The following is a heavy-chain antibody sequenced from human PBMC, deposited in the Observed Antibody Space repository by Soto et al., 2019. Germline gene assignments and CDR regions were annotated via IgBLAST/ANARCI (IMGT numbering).Heavy chain of an antibody. CDR3: AKEKGSYWPGPYYFDY. Sequence: GGSLRLSCAASGFTFSSYGMHRVRQAPGKGLEWVAVISYDGSNKYYADSVKGRFTISRDNSKNTLYLQMNSLRAEDTAVYYCAKEKGSYWPGPYYFDYWGQGTLVTVSS. V-gene: IGHV3-30*18. J-gene: IGHJ4*02. CDR2: ISYDGSNK. CDR1: GFTFSSYG. D-gene: IGHD2-21*01.